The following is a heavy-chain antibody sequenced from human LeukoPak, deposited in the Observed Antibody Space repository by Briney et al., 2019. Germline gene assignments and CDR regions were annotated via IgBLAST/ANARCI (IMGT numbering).Heavy chain of an antibody. J-gene: IGHJ4*02. Sequence: GGSLRLSCAASGFTFSNYGMHWVRQAPGKGLVWVSRIANDVTTTSYADSVRGRFTISRDNAKNTLYLQMNSLRVEDTAVYYCARGRDYAFDSWGQGTLVTVSS. D-gene: IGHD4-17*01. V-gene: IGHV3-74*01. CDR1: GFTFSNYG. CDR2: IANDVTTT. CDR3: ARGRDYAFDS.